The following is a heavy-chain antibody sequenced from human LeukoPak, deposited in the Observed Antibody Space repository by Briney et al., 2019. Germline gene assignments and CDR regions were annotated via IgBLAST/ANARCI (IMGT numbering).Heavy chain of an antibody. V-gene: IGHV1-8*01. J-gene: IGHJ4*02. CDR2: MNPNSGNT. CDR1: GYTFTSYD. Sequence: ASVKVSCKASGYTFTSYDINWVRQATGQGLEWMGWMNPNSGNTGYAQKFQGRVTMTRNTSISTAYMELSSLRSEDTAVYYCARAPPVYDFLDYWGQGTLVTVSS. CDR3: ARAPPVYDFLDY. D-gene: IGHD3-3*01.